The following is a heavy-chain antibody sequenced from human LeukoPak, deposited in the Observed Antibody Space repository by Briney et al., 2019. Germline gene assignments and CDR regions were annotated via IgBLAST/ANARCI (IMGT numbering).Heavy chain of an antibody. J-gene: IGHJ5*02. CDR3: ARAEGYDSTWFDP. Sequence: SETLSLTCTVSSGSISSGGYYWSWIRQHPGKGLEWIGYIYYSGSTYYNPSLKSRVTISVDTSKNQFSLKLSSVTAADTAVYYCARAEGYDSTWFDPWGQGTLVTVSS. V-gene: IGHV4-31*03. D-gene: IGHD3-22*01. CDR1: SGSISSGGYY. CDR2: IYYSGST.